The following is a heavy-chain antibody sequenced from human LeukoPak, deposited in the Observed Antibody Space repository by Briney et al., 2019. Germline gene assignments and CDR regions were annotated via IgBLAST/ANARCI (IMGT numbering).Heavy chain of an antibody. V-gene: IGHV1-2*02. D-gene: IGHD1-26*01. J-gene: IGHJ4*02. CDR2: INPNTGGT. Sequence: ASVKVSCKASGYTFTDYYMHWVRQAPGQGLEWMGWINPNTGGTNYAQKFQGRVTMTRDTSIRTAYMELSGLRSEDTAVYYCARDWSLSGSYFDYWGQGTLVTVSS. CDR3: ARDWSLSGSYFDY. CDR1: GYTFTDYY.